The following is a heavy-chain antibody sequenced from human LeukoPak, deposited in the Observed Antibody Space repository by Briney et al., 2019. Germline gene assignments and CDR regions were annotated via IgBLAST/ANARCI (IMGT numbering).Heavy chain of an antibody. CDR3: TRGGGAYCGSDCYRNFDY. Sequence: GGSLRLSCAASGLTVSSNYMSWVRQAPGKGLEWVSVIYSGGSTYYSDSVEGRFTISRDNSKNTLYLQMNSLGDEDTAFYYFTRGGGAYCGSDCYRNFDYWGQGTLVTVSS. CDR1: GLTVSSNY. J-gene: IGHJ4*02. V-gene: IGHV3-66*02. D-gene: IGHD2-21*02. CDR2: IYSGGST.